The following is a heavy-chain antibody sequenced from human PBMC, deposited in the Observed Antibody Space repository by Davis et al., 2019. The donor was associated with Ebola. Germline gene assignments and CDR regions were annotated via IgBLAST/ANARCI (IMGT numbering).Heavy chain of an antibody. CDR3: AKDTSNIWFDI. Sequence: HTGGSLRLSCAASGFTFSSFGMHWVRQAPGKGLVWVSRINSDGSSTSYADSVKGRFTISRDNSKNTLYLQMNGLRVEDTAIYYCAKDTSNIWFDIWGQGTMVTVSS. V-gene: IGHV3-74*01. CDR2: INSDGSST. D-gene: IGHD1-26*01. CDR1: GFTFSSFG. J-gene: IGHJ3*02.